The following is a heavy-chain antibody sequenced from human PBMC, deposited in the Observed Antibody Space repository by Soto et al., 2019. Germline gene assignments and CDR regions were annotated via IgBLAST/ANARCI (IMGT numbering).Heavy chain of an antibody. V-gene: IGHV3-7*01. Sequence: VQLVESGGGFVQPGGSLRLSCAASGFTMETYWMSWVRQAPGKGLEWVANINQDGSEDYYVDSVRGRFTISRDNGQNSLSLQMSGLRADDTAVYHCARSYGSGSYFSDAFDIWGHGTMVAVSS. D-gene: IGHD3-10*01. CDR3: ARSYGSGSYFSDAFDI. CDR1: GFTMETYW. J-gene: IGHJ3*02. CDR2: INQDGSED.